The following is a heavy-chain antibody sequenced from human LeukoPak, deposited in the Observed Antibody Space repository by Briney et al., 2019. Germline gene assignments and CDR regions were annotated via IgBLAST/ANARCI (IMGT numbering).Heavy chain of an antibody. CDR1: GFTFSSYA. CDR2: ISGSGGST. J-gene: IGHJ4*02. CDR3: ASTSGSYYGEYYFDY. D-gene: IGHD1-26*01. Sequence: GGSLRLSCAASGFTFSSYAMSWVRQAPGKGLEWVSAISGSGGSTYYADSVKGRFTISRDNSKNTLYLQMNSLRAEDTAVYYCASTSGSYYGEYYFDYWGQGTLVTVSS. V-gene: IGHV3-23*01.